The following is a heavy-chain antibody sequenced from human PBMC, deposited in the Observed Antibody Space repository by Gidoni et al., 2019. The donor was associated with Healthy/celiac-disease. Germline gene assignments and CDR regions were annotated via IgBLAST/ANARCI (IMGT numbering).Heavy chain of an antibody. V-gene: IGHV2-5*02. CDR3: AHRLSSGWYGMFDY. CDR1: GFSLSTSGVG. Sequence: QITLKESGPTLVTPTQTLTLTCTFSGFSLSTSGVGVGWIRQPPGKALEWLALIYWDDDKRYSPSLKSRLTITKDTSKNQVVLTMTNMDPVDTATYYCAHRLSSGWYGMFDYWGQGTLVTVSS. D-gene: IGHD6-19*01. J-gene: IGHJ4*02. CDR2: IYWDDDK.